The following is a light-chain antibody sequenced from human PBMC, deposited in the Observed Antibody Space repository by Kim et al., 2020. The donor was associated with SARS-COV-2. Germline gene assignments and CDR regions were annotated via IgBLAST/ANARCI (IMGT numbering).Light chain of an antibody. CDR2: DVS. CDR1: RSVVGSYNL. V-gene: IGLV2-23*02. CDR3: CSYAGTSTVLV. J-gene: IGLJ2*01. Sequence: GQSLTLSCTGTRSVVGSYNLVSWYQQHPGKAPNLMIYDVSKRPSGVSNRFSGSKSGNTASLTISGLQAEDEADYYCCSYAGTSTVLVFGGGTQLTVL.